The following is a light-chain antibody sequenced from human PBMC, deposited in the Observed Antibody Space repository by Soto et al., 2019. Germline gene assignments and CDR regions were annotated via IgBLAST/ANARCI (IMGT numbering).Light chain of an antibody. Sequence: EIVLRQSPDILSLSIGKKATLSCRASQSVSSYLAWYQQKPGQAPRLLIYDASTRATGIPARFSGSGSGTDFTLTISSLEPEDFAVYYCQQRSKWPRTFGQGTKVDIK. CDR1: QSVSSY. CDR3: QQRSKWPRT. CDR2: DAS. J-gene: IGKJ1*01. V-gene: IGKV3-11*01.